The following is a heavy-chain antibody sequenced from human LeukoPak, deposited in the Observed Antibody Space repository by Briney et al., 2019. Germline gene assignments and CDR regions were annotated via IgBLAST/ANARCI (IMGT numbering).Heavy chain of an antibody. CDR2: IYYSGST. J-gene: IGHJ3*02. V-gene: IGHV4-39*07. CDR1: GGSISSSSYY. Sequence: PSETLSLTCTVSGGSISSSSYYWGWIRQPPGKGLEWIGRIYYSGSTYYNPSLKSRVTISVDTSKNQFSLKLSSVTAADTAVYYCARIGEAIFYAFDIWGQGTMVTVSS. CDR3: ARIGEAIFYAFDI. D-gene: IGHD3-10*01.